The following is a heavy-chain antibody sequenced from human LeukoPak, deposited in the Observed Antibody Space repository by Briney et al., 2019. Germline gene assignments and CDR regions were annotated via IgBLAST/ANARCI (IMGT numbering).Heavy chain of an antibody. D-gene: IGHD3-22*01. CDR2: ISGSGGST. J-gene: IGHJ3*02. V-gene: IGHV3-23*01. Sequence: GGSLRLSCAASGITFSSYAMSWVRQAPGKGLEWVSAISGSGGSTYYADSVKGRFTISRDNSKNTLYLQMNSLRAEDTAVYYCAKDRSAARRYKIVVPAADRDAFDIWGQGTMVTVSS. CDR1: GITFSSYA. CDR3: AKDRSAARRYKIVVPAADRDAFDI.